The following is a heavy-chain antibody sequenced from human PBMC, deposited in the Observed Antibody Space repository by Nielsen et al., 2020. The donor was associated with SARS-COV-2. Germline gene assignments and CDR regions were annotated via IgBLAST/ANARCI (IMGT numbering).Heavy chain of an antibody. CDR2: ISYDGSNK. CDR3: AREADFDWLLYASYFDY. V-gene: IGHV3-30-3*01. D-gene: IGHD3-9*01. J-gene: IGHJ4*02. Sequence: SLKISCAASGFTFSSYAMHWVRQAPGKGLEWVAVISYDGSNKYYSDSVKGRFTISRDNSKNTLYLQMNSLRAEDTAVYYCAREADFDWLLYASYFDYWGQGTLVTVSS. CDR1: GFTFSSYA.